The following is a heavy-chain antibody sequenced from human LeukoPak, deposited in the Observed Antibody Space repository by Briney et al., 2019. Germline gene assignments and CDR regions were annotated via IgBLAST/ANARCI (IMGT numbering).Heavy chain of an antibody. CDR1: GFTFSSYS. J-gene: IGHJ4*02. D-gene: IGHD3-22*01. V-gene: IGHV3-21*01. CDR3: ARDTYNYYYDSSGYSKPFDY. CDR2: ISSSSSYI. Sequence: PGGSLRLSCAASGFTFSSYSMNWVRQAPGKGLEWVSPISSSSSYIYYADSVKGRFTISRDNAKNSLYLQMNSLRAEDTAVYYCARDTYNYYYDSSGYSKPFDYWGQGTLVTVSS.